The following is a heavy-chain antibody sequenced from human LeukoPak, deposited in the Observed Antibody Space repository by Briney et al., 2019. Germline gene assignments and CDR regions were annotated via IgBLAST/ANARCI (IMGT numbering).Heavy chain of an antibody. CDR2: IGSYEGDT. D-gene: IGHD3-22*01. Sequence: ASVKVSCTATSYISWVRQAPGQGLEWMGWIGSYEGDTYYAQKFQGRVTVTTDTSTSTAYMELRSLTSDDTALYYCARDRGNFDDSSGSNRDFDSWGQGTLVTVSS. J-gene: IGHJ5*01. CDR3: ARDRGNFDDSSGSNRDFDS. CDR1: TSY. V-gene: IGHV1-18*01.